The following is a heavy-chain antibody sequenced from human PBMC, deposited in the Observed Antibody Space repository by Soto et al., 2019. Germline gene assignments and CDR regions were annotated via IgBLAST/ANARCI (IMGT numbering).Heavy chain of an antibody. V-gene: IGHV3-11*06. CDR1: GFTFSDYY. CDR3: ARAASAAGSRYFDY. D-gene: IGHD6-13*01. J-gene: IGHJ4*02. Sequence: PGGSLRLSCAASGFTFSDYYVTWIRQAPGKGLEWLSYISSTSRHTDYADSVKGRLTISRDNANNSLYLQMNSLRVDDTAVYFCARAASAAGSRYFDYWGQGALVTVSS. CDR2: ISSTSRHT.